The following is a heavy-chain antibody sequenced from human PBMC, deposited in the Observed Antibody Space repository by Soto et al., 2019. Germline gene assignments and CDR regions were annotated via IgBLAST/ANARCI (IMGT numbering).Heavy chain of an antibody. V-gene: IGHV4-4*07. CDR1: GAYVSDFS. CDR3: ARESGENWTYEAH. Sequence: QVQQLESGPGLVKPWDTLSLTCTVSGAYVSDFSWSWIRQPAGKGLEWIGRITVNGITQYTPSFRSRVTMSMDTSRNQFSLKLQSATAADTARYSCARESGENWTYEAHWGQGTLVTVSS. D-gene: IGHD1-7*01. CDR2: ITVNGIT. J-gene: IGHJ1*01.